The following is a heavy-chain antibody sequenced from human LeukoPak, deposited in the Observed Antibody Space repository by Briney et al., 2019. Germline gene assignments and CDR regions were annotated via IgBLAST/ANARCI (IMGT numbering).Heavy chain of an antibody. D-gene: IGHD6-25*01. CDR3: ARDFSPVGAAASWYFDL. CDR2: IYSGGST. CDR1: GFTVSSNY. J-gene: IGHJ2*01. V-gene: IGHV3-53*01. Sequence: PGGSLRLSCAASGFTVSSNYMSWVRQAPGKGLEWVSVIYSGGSTYYADSVKGRFTISRDNSKNTLYPQMNSLRAEDTAVYYCARDFSPVGAAASWYFDLWGRGTLVTVSS.